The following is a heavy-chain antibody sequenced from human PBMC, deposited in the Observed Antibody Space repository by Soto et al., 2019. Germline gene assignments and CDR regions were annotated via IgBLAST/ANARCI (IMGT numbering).Heavy chain of an antibody. CDR3: ARAAFAQYFDF. J-gene: IGHJ4*02. Sequence: GSVNVSCKASGFTFSDYYMHWERLAPEQGPEWMGIISPRRDSTIYAQKFQGRITMTSGTSTSTVYLALSRLSSDDTAVYYCARAAFAQYFDFWGQGTLVTVS. CDR1: GFTFSDYY. V-gene: IGHV1-46*01. CDR2: ISPRRDST.